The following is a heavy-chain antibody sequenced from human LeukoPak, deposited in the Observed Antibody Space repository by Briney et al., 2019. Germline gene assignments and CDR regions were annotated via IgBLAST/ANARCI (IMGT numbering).Heavy chain of an antibody. CDR3: ARYNGPFGY. Sequence: PSETLSLTCTVSGGSVNSSSYYWGWIRQPPGKGLDWIGSIYYSGSTYYNPSLKSRVTISVDTSKGQFSLKVSSVTAADTAVYYCARYNGPFGYWGQGTLVTVSS. D-gene: IGHD1-1*01. J-gene: IGHJ4*02. CDR1: GGSVNSSSYY. CDR2: IYYSGST. V-gene: IGHV4-39*01.